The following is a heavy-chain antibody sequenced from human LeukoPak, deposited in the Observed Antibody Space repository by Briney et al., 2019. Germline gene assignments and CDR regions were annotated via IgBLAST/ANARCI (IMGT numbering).Heavy chain of an antibody. Sequence: GASVKVSCKASGYTFTSDGISWVRQAPGQGLEWMGWISAYNGNTNYAQKLQGRVTMTTDTSTSTAYMELRSLRSDDTAVYYCARGKGGIAARPARLVHNWFDPWGQGTLVTVSS. V-gene: IGHV1-18*01. CDR3: ARGKGGIAARPARLVHNWFDP. J-gene: IGHJ5*02. CDR2: ISAYNGNT. CDR1: GYTFTSDG. D-gene: IGHD6-6*01.